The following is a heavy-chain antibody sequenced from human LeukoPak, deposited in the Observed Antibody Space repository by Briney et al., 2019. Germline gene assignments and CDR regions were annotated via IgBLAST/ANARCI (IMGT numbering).Heavy chain of an antibody. J-gene: IGHJ4*02. D-gene: IGHD5-12*01. Sequence: SVTVSCQDSGGTFSGYAISGVRQAPGRGLEWMGGIIPIFGTANYAQKFQGRVTMTTDTSTSTAYMGLRSLRSDDTAVYYCAIGYMAPAIFDYCGQGTLVTVSS. CDR1: GGTFSGYA. CDR2: IIPIFGTA. CDR3: AIGYMAPAIFDY. V-gene: IGHV1-69*05.